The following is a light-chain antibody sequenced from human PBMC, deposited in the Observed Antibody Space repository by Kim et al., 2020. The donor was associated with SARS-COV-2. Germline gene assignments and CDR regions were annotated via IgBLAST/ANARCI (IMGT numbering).Light chain of an antibody. CDR3: HQSYTLPYT. CDR2: AAS. J-gene: IGKJ2*01. V-gene: IGKV1-39*01. CDR1: QSISSY. Sequence: SESVGDRVTITCRASQSISSYLNWYQQKPGKAPKLLIYAASTLQSGVPSRFSGSGSGTDFTLTISSLQPEDFATYYCHQSYTLPYTFGQGTKLEI.